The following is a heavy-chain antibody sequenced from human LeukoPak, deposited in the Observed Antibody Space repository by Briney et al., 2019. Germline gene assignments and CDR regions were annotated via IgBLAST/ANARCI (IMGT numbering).Heavy chain of an antibody. J-gene: IGHJ6*02. D-gene: IGHD1-26*01. CDR1: GFTFSSYW. Sequence: PGGSLRLSCAASGFTFSSYWMHWVRQAPGKGLVWVSRINGDGGSINYADSVKGRFTISRDNSKNTLFLQMNSLRAEDTAVYYCAKDPASGSSYYFYGMDVWGQGTAVTVSS. CDR2: INGDGGSI. V-gene: IGHV3-74*01. CDR3: AKDPASGSSYYFYGMDV.